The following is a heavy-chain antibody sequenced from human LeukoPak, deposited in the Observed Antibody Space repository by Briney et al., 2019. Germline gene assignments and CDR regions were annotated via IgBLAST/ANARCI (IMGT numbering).Heavy chain of an antibody. J-gene: IGHJ4*02. CDR1: GGTFSSYA. CDR3: AKLRSTGAHHPIDY. CDR2: IIPILGIA. Sequence: SVKVSCKASGGTFSSYAIGWVRQAPGQGLEWMGRIIPILGIANYAQKFQGRVTITADKSTSTAYMELSSLRSDDTAVYYCAKLRSTGAHHPIDYWGQGTLVTVSS. D-gene: IGHD5/OR15-5a*01. V-gene: IGHV1-69*04.